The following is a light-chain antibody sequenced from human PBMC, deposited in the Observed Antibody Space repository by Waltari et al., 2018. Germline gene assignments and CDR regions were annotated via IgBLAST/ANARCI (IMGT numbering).Light chain of an antibody. CDR1: QNVSSSY. V-gene: IGKV3-20*01. CDR3: QQYGSSPPT. CDR2: GAS. Sequence: IVLTQSPGTLSLSPGARATLPCRASQNVSSSYLAWYQQKPGQAPRLLIYGASSRATGIPDRFSGSGPGTDFTLTISRLEPEDFAVYYCQQYGSSPPTFGQGTKVEIK. J-gene: IGKJ1*01.